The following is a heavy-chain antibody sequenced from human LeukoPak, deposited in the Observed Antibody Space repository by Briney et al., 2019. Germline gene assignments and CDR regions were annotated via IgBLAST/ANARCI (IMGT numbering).Heavy chain of an antibody. CDR2: ISGYNGNT. CDR3: ARGPQGGEDYFDY. D-gene: IGHD3-10*01. Sequence: ASVKVSCKASGYTFTSYGISWVRQAPGQGLEWMGWISGYNGNTKYAQKFQGRVTITTDESTSTAYMELSSLRSEDTAVYYCARGPQGGEDYFDYWGQGTLVTVSS. V-gene: IGHV1-18*01. J-gene: IGHJ4*02. CDR1: GYTFTSYG.